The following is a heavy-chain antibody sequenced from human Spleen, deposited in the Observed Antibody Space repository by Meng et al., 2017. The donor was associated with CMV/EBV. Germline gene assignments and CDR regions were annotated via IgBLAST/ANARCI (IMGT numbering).Heavy chain of an antibody. CDR1: GFTFRSYW. CDR2: IKQDGSEK. D-gene: IGHD3-16*01. J-gene: IGHJ4*02. Sequence: GGSLRLSCAASGFTFRSYWMSWVRQAPGKGLEWVANIKQDGSEKSYVDSVKGRFTISRDNAENSLYLQMNSLRADDTAVYYCARDNWADYWGQGTLVTVSS. V-gene: IGHV3-7*01. CDR3: ARDNWADY.